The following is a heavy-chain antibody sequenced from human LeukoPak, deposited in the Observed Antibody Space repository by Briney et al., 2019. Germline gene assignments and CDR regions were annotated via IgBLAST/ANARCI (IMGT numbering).Heavy chain of an antibody. CDR1: GFTFNSYA. Sequence: GGSLRLSCAASGFTFNSYAFNWVRQAPGKGLEWVSYISSSSNVIYYTDSVKGRFTISRDNARNLLYLQMNSLRAEDTAVYYCAREVDGSWGSRWFDPWGQGTLVTVSS. V-gene: IGHV3-48*01. CDR2: ISSSSNVI. CDR3: AREVDGSWGSRWFDP. D-gene: IGHD3-10*01. J-gene: IGHJ5*02.